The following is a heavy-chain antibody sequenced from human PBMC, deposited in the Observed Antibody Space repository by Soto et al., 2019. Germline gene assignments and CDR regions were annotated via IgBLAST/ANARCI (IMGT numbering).Heavy chain of an antibody. CDR1: GYTFSTYD. CDR2: ISAYNGDT. J-gene: IGHJ3*02. Sequence: ASVKVSCKASGYTFSTYDISWVRQAPGQGLEWMGWISAYNGDTNYAQKLQGRVTMTTDTSTSTAYMELRSLRSDDTAVYYCAREGGYYYKSDIWGQGTMVTVS. V-gene: IGHV1-18*01. CDR3: AREGGYYYKSDI. D-gene: IGHD3-22*01.